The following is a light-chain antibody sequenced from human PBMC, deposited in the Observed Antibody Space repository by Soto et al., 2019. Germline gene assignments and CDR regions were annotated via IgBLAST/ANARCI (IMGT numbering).Light chain of an antibody. V-gene: IGKV1-12*01. CDR3: QQTMSFPLT. CDR1: QAIGSW. CDR2: AAS. J-gene: IGKJ4*01. Sequence: DIQMTQSPSSVSASVGDRVTITCRASQAIGSWLTWYQQKPGKAPNLLLYAASNLQSGVPSRFSASGSGTDFSFTISSLQPEDFATYYCQQTMSFPLTFGGGTKVEIK.